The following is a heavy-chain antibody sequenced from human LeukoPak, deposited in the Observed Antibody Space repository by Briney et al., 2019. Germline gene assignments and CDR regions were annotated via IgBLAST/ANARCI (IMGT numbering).Heavy chain of an antibody. CDR3: ARDHDSSSCPYFDY. CDR2: ISYDGSNK. J-gene: IGHJ4*02. D-gene: IGHD6-13*01. Sequence: PGGSLRLSCAASGFTFSSYAMHWVRQAPGKGLEWVAVISYDGSNKYHADSVKGRFTISRDNSKNTLYLQMNSLRAEDTAVYYCARDHDSSSCPYFDYWGQGTLVTVSS. CDR1: GFTFSSYA. V-gene: IGHV3-30*04.